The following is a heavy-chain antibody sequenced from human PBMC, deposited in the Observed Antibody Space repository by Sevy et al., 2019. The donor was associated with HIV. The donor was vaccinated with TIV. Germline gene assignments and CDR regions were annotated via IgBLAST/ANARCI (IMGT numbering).Heavy chain of an antibody. CDR3: AKDRGRSTVTSLLGD. CDR1: GFTFDDYT. V-gene: IGHV3-43*01. J-gene: IGHJ4*02. Sequence: GGSLRLSCAASGFTFDDYTMYWVRQAPGKGLEWVSLISWDGGSTYYADSVKGRFTISRDNSKNSLYLQMNSLRTEDTALYYGAKDRGRSTVTSLLGDWGQGTLVTVSS. CDR2: ISWDGGST. D-gene: IGHD4-17*01.